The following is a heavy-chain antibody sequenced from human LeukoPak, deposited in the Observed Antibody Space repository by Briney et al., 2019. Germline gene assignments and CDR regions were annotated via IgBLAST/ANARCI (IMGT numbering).Heavy chain of an antibody. V-gene: IGHV3-30*02. CDR2: IRNDGNKY. Sequence: PGGSLRHSCVASGLTFSTSGMHWVRQSPGKGLDWVAFIRNDGNKYNYAESVKGRFTISRDNSKNTLYLQMDSLSAEDTAVYYCVKVDTWGQGILVTVSS. J-gene: IGHJ4*02. D-gene: IGHD5-18*01. CDR3: VKVDT. CDR1: GLTFSTSG.